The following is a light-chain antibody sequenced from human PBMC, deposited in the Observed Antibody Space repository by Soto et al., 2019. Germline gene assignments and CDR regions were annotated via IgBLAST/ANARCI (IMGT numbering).Light chain of an antibody. CDR3: QQYGSAPAWT. Sequence: EIVLTQSPGTLSLSPGERATLSCRASQSISSSYLAWYQQKPGQAPRLLIYGASKRATGIPDRFSGSGSGTDFTLTISRLESEDLALYSCQQYGSAPAWTFGQATKVEIK. V-gene: IGKV3-20*01. CDR2: GAS. J-gene: IGKJ1*01. CDR1: QSISSSY.